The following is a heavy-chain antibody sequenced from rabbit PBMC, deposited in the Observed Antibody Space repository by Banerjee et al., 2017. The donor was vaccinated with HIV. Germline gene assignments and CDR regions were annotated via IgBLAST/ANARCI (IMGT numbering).Heavy chain of an antibody. V-gene: IGHV1S45*01. CDR2: IYPADGGT. D-gene: IGHD1-1*01. CDR1: GFDFSSYG. Sequence: QEQLVESGGGLVTLGGSLTLTCTASGFDFSSYGISWVRQAPGKGLEWIAYIYPADGGTVYASWAKGRFTISKTSSTTVTLQMTSLTAADTATYFCARGAYPSSRGYYHDLWGQGTLVTVS. J-gene: IGHJ3*01. CDR3: ARGAYPSSRGYYHDL.